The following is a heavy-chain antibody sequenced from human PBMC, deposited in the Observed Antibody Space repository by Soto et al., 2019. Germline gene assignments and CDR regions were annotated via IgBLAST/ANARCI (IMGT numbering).Heavy chain of an antibody. CDR2: ISGGGGTT. V-gene: IGHV3-23*01. CDR1: GFVFNDYA. Sequence: EMQLLESGGGLVQPGGSLRLSCAASGFVFNDYAMTWVRRAPGKGLEWVSVISGGGGTTYHAESVKGRFTISRDNSKNKLYLQMNSLRVEDTAVYYCAKDSEEWNLGYFDFWGEGTLVTVSS. D-gene: IGHD3-3*01. J-gene: IGHJ4*02. CDR3: AKDSEEWNLGYFDF.